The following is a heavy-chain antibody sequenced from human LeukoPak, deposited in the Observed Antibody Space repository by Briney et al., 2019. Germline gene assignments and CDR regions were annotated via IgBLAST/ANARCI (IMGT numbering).Heavy chain of an antibody. D-gene: IGHD3-16*02. CDR3: AKGGYSS. CDR2: ITGSGGTT. V-gene: IGHV3-23*01. CDR1: GFTFSSYV. Sequence: GGSLRLSCAASGFTFSSYVMSWVRQAPGKGLEWVSAITGSGGTTYYADFVKGRLTISRDNSKNTLYLQMNSLRAEDTAVYHCAKGGYSSWGQGTRVTVSS. J-gene: IGHJ4*02.